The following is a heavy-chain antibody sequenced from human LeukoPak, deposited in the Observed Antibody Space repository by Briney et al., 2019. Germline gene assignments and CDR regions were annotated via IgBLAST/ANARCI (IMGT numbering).Heavy chain of an antibody. V-gene: IGHV1-69*05. CDR3: ARVGGNSDVEYMDV. CDR1: GGTFSSYA. Sequence: GASVKVSCKASGGTFSSYAISWVRQAPGQGLEWMGGIIPIFGTANYAQKFQGRVTITTDESTSTAYMELSSLRSEDTAVYYCARVGGNSDVEYMDVWGKGTTVTVSS. J-gene: IGHJ6*03. D-gene: IGHD4-23*01. CDR2: IIPIFGTA.